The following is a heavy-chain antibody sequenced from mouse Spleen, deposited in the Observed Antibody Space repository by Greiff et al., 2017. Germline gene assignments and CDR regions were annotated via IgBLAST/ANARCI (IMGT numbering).Heavy chain of an antibody. CDR2: IDPEDAET. CDR1: GFNIKDYY. CDR3: ARSGNYRFGY. D-gene: IGHD2-1*01. V-gene: IGHV14-2*01. Sequence: VQLQQSGAELVKPGASVKLSCTTSGFNIKDYYMHWVKQRTEQGLEWIGRIDPEDAETKYAPKFQDMATMTVDTSSDTSYLQLSSLTSEDTAVYYCARSGNYRFGYWGQGTLVTVSA. J-gene: IGHJ3*01.